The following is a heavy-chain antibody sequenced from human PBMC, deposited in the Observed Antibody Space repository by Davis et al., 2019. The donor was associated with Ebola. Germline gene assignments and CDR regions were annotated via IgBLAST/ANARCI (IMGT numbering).Heavy chain of an antibody. D-gene: IGHD6-19*01. Sequence: SETLSLTCTVSGAPMSSGGYFWSWIRQPPGKGLEWIGYIYYSGSTNYNPSLKSRVTISVDTSKNQFSLKLSSVTAADTAVYYCARTAVARGRGPFDIWGQGTMVTVSS. CDR2: IYYSGST. CDR1: GAPMSSGGYF. CDR3: ARTAVARGRGPFDI. V-gene: IGHV4-61*08. J-gene: IGHJ3*02.